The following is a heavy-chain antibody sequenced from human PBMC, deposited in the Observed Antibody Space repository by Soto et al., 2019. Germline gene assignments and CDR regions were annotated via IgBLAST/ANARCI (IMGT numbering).Heavy chain of an antibody. CDR3: AGGPYGDYEYFQL. CDR1: GFTFSSYA. Sequence: EVQLLESGGGLVQPGGSLRLSCAASGFTFSSYAMSWVRQAPGKGLEWVSAISGSGGSTYYADSVKGRFTISRDNSKNTLYLQMNSLRAEDTAVYYCAGGPYGDYEYFQLWGQGTLVTVSS. J-gene: IGHJ1*01. D-gene: IGHD4-17*01. V-gene: IGHV3-23*01. CDR2: ISGSGGST.